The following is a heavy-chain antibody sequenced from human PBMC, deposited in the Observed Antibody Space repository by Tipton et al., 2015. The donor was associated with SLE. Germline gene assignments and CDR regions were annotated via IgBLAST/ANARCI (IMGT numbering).Heavy chain of an antibody. V-gene: IGHV4-4*09. J-gene: IGHJ2*01. Sequence: TLSLTCTVSGASMNNFYWSWIRQPPGKGLEWIGYIYTSGITNYNPSLKSRVTMSVDTSKNQFSLKLSSVTAADTAVYYCARHGGVEMAPLVRWYFDLWGRGTLVTVSS. D-gene: IGHD3-16*01. CDR3: ARHGGVEMAPLVRWYFDL. CDR2: IYTSGIT. CDR1: GASMNNFY.